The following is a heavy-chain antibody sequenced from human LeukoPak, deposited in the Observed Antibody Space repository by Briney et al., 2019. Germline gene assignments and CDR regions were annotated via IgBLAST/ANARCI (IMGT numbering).Heavy chain of an antibody. CDR2: IIGSGNSI. CDR3: AKHGDNVWGSFRFGLDY. J-gene: IGHJ4*02. CDR1: GFTFSSYS. Sequence: GGSLRLSCAASGFTFSSYSMSWVRQAPGKGLEWVSLIIGSGNSIHYADSVKGRFTISRDNFKNTVFLQLNSLRPEDTAVYYCAKHGDNVWGSFRFGLDYWGQGTLVTVSS. V-gene: IGHV3-23*01. D-gene: IGHD3-16*02.